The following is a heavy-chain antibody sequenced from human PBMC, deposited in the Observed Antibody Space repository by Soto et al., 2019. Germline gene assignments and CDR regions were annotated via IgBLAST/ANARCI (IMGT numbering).Heavy chain of an antibody. D-gene: IGHD1-26*01. CDR2: IIPIFGTA. CDR3: ARMVGATEDWFDP. CDR1: GGTFSSYA. Sequence: GASVKVSCKASGGTFSSYAISWVRQAPGQGLEWMGGIIPIFGTANYAQKFQGRVTITADESTSTAYMELSSLRSEDTAVYYCARMVGATEDWFDPWGQGTLVTVSS. V-gene: IGHV1-69*13. J-gene: IGHJ5*02.